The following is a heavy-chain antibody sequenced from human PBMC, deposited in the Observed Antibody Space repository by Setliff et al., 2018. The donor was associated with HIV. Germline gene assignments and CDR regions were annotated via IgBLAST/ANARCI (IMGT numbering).Heavy chain of an antibody. D-gene: IGHD5-12*01. CDR3: VRYDVYEYGYQVFDI. CDR2: IYPRDSKI. Sequence: GESLKISCVGSEYAFSNYWIGWVRQMPGKGLEWMGTIYPRDSKIRYSPSFQGQVTFSVDKSLNTAYLQWSSLKVSDSAIYYCVRYDVYEYGYQVFDIWGQGTTVTVSS. CDR1: EYAFSNYW. J-gene: IGHJ3*02. V-gene: IGHV5-51*01.